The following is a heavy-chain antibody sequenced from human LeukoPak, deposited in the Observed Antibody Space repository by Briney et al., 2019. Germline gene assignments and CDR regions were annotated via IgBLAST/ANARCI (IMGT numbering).Heavy chain of an antibody. CDR1: GGTFSSYA. V-gene: IGHV1-69*13. J-gene: IGHJ4*02. D-gene: IGHD3-22*01. Sequence: SVKVSCKASGGTFSSYAISWVRQAPGQGLEWMGGIIPIFGTANYAQKFQGRVTITADESTSTAYMELSSLRSEDTAVYYCARDRHYYDSSGSDTGDYWGQGTLVTVSS. CDR3: ARDRHYYDSSGSDTGDY. CDR2: IIPIFGTA.